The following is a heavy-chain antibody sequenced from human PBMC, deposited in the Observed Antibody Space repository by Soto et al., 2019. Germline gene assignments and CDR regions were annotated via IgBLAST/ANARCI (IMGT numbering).Heavy chain of an antibody. CDR2: VSYIGRT. D-gene: IGHD6-19*01. V-gene: IGHV4-61*01. CDR3: ARRGTVAASFGRPFDY. J-gene: IGHJ4*02. CDR1: GGSVGSGHYD. Sequence: SETLSLTCSVSGGSVGSGHYDWSWIRQSPERGLQWVGCVSYIGRTDYNPSLESRVTISIDTSRNFFSLRLNSVTAADTAVYYCARRGTVAASFGRPFDYWGQGALVTVSS.